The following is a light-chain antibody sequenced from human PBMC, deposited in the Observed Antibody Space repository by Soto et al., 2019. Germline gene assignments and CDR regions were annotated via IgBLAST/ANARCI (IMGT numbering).Light chain of an antibody. J-gene: IGKJ3*01. CDR1: QSVSSGY. V-gene: IGKV3-20*01. Sequence: EMVLTQSPGTLSLSPGERAILSCRASQSVSSGYLAWYQQKPGQAPRLLIYGASSRATGIPDRFSGSGSGTYVTLTISRLESEDFAVYYCQQYGSSPPFTCGPGTKVDIK. CDR2: GAS. CDR3: QQYGSSPPFT.